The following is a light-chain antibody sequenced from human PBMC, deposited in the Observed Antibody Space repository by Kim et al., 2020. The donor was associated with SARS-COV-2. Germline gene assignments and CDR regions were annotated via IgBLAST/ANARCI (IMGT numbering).Light chain of an antibody. Sequence: EIEMTQSPATLSVSPGERATLSCRASQSVSSNLAWYQQKPGQAPRLLIYGASTRATGIPARFSGSGSGTEFTLTISSLQSEDFAVYYCQHYNNWPPVTFGQGTKLEI. V-gene: IGKV3-15*01. CDR2: GAS. CDR3: QHYNNWPPVT. J-gene: IGKJ2*01. CDR1: QSVSSN.